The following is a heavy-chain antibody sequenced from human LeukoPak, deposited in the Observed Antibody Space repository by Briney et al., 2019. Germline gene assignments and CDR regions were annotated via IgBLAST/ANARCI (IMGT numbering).Heavy chain of an antibody. V-gene: IGHV1-8*01. CDR2: MNPNSGNT. Sequence: EWMGWMNPNSGNTGYAQKFQGRVTMTRNTSISTAYMELSSLRSEDTAVYYCARDAMTFDYWGQGTLVTVSS. J-gene: IGHJ4*02. CDR3: ARDAMTFDY. D-gene: IGHD2-2*01.